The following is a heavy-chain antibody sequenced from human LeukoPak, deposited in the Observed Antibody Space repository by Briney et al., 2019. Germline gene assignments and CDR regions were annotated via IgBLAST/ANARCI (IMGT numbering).Heavy chain of an antibody. Sequence: GGSLRLSCAASGFTFSNAWMSWVRQAPGKGLEWVAVITYDGSNKYYADSVKGRFTISRDNSKNTLYLQMNSLRAEDTAVYYCARHGGTIIGVKYCTNGVCPVDYWGQGTLVTVSS. J-gene: IGHJ4*02. D-gene: IGHD2-8*01. V-gene: IGHV3-30-3*01. CDR1: GFTFSNAW. CDR2: ITYDGSNK. CDR3: ARHGGTIIGVKYCTNGVCPVDY.